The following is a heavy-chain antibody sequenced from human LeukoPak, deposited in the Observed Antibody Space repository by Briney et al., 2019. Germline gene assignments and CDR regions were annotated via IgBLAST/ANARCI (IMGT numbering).Heavy chain of an antibody. CDR3: ARLEVARGVMLGLDV. Sequence: GGSLRLSCAVSGFDVRSSYVNWVRQAPGKGLERVAVMYSGGTTYYSDSVKGRFTISRDNSKNTVSLQINSLRVEDTAIYYCARLEVARGVMLGLDVWGQGATVSVSS. CDR2: MYSGGTT. CDR1: GFDVRSSY. D-gene: IGHD3-10*01. V-gene: IGHV3-66*04. J-gene: IGHJ6*02.